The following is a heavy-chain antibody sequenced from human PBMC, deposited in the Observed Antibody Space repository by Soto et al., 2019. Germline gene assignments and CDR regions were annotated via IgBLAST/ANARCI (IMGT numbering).Heavy chain of an antibody. V-gene: IGHV3-23*01. J-gene: IGHJ4*02. CDR1: GFTFSSYA. D-gene: IGHD6-19*01. CDR2: ISGSGGST. CDR3: AKLPSSGWYRPGVFDY. Sequence: GSLRLSCAASGFTFSSYAMSWVRQAPGKGLEWVSAISGSGGSTYYADSVKGRFTISRDNSKNTLYLQMNSLRAEDTAVYYCAKLPSSGWYRPGVFDYWGQGTLVTVPQ.